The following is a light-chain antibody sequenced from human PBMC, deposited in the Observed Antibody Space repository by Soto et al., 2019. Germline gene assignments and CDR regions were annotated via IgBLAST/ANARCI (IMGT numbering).Light chain of an antibody. V-gene: IGKV1-5*03. Sequence: DIQMTQSPSTLSASVGDRVTITCRASQSISSWLAWYQQKPGTAPKLLIYKASTLQSGVPSRFSGSGSGTDFTLTITSLQPDDSATYYCQQYNDNWTFGQGNKV. CDR3: QQYNDNWT. CDR2: KAS. J-gene: IGKJ1*01. CDR1: QSISSW.